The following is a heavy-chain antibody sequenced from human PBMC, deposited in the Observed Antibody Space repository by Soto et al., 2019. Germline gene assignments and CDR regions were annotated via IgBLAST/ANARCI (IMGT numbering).Heavy chain of an antibody. J-gene: IGHJ4*02. CDR2: IYYSGST. CDR1: GGSISSYY. Sequence: SETLSLTCTVSGGSISSYYWSWIRQPPGKGLEWVGYIYYSGSTNYNPSLKSRVTISVDTSKNQFSLKLSSVTAADTAVYYCARSASPNYDILTGYYSPTSYFDYWGQVPLVTFSS. CDR3: ARSASPNYDILTGYYSPTSYFDY. V-gene: IGHV4-59*01. D-gene: IGHD3-9*01.